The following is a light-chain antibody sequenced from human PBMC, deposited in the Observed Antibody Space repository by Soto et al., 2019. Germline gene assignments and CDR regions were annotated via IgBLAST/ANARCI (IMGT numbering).Light chain of an antibody. CDR1: QSVSSSY. V-gene: IGKV3-20*01. CDR3: QQYGSSPYT. CDR2: GAS. J-gene: IGKJ2*01. Sequence: EIVLTQSPGTLSLSPGDRATLSCRASQSVSSSYLAWYQHKPGQAPRLLMYGASSRVTGIPDRFSGSGSGTDFTLTISRLEPEDFAVYYCQQYGSSPYTFGQGTKLEIK.